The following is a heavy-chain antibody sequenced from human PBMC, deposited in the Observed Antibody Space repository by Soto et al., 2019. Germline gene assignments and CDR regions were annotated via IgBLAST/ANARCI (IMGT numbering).Heavy chain of an antibody. CDR2: FDPEDGET. Sequence: ASVKVSCKVSGYTLTELSMHWVRQAPGKGLEWMGGFDPEDGETIYAQKFQGRVTMTEDTSTDTAYMELSSLRSEDTAVYYCATIGRYCSSTRCHIGYFDYWGQGTLVTVSS. V-gene: IGHV1-24*01. CDR3: ATIGRYCSSTRCHIGYFDY. J-gene: IGHJ4*02. D-gene: IGHD2-2*01. CDR1: GYTLTELS.